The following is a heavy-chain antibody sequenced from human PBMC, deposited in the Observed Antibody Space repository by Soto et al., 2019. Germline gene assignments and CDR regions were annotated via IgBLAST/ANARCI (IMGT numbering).Heavy chain of an antibody. CDR3: ARDGEEDHYDPSGYFDH. CDR1: GFSLGSYG. V-gene: IGHV3-33*01. CDR2: TWFDGSRK. Sequence: QVHLVESGGGVVQPGRSLRLSCVASGFSLGSYGMHWVRQAPGKGLEWVAVTWFDGSRKHYADSVQGRFTVSRDNSKNTMYLQMDSLRAEDTAVYYCARDGEEDHYDPSGYFDHWGQGTLVTVSS. D-gene: IGHD3-22*01. J-gene: IGHJ5*02.